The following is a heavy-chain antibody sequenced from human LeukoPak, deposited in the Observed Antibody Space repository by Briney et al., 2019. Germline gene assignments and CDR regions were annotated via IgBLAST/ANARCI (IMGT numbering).Heavy chain of an antibody. J-gene: IGHJ5*02. CDR2: IFPGDSGR. D-gene: IGHD2-2*01. CDR1: GYNFASYW. CDR3: ARRALGYCSSTSCYAHWFDP. Sequence: GESLKISCKASGYNFASYWIAWVRQVPGKGLEWMGVIFPGDSGRTFSPSFQGQVTISADKSISTAYLQWSSLKASDTAMYYCARRALGYCSSTSCYAHWFDPWGQGTLVTVSS. V-gene: IGHV5-51*01.